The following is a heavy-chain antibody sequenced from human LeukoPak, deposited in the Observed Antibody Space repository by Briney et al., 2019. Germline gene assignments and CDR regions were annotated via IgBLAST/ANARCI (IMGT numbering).Heavy chain of an antibody. V-gene: IGHV3-30*18. D-gene: IGHD3-10*01. Sequence: PGGSLRLSCAASGFTLSSYGMHWVRQAPGKGLEWVAVISYDGSNKYYADSVKGRFTISRDNSKNTLYLQMNSLRAEDTAVYYCAKGPTMVRGVITDYWGQGTLVTVSS. CDR1: GFTLSSYG. CDR3: AKGPTMVRGVITDY. J-gene: IGHJ4*02. CDR2: ISYDGSNK.